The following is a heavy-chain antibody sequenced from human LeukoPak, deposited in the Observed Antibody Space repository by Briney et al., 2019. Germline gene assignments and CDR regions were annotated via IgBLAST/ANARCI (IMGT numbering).Heavy chain of an antibody. D-gene: IGHD3-22*01. Sequence: GGCLRLSCATSGFTFSDYYINWVRQAPGKGLEWAGRTRNKASSYTTDYATSVKGRFTISRDDSKKSLYLQMNSLKTEDTAVYYCATEGDSRGPDYEHWGQGTLVTVSS. CDR3: ATEGDSRGPDYEH. CDR2: TRNKASSYTT. J-gene: IGHJ1*01. CDR1: GFTFSDYY. V-gene: IGHV3-72*01.